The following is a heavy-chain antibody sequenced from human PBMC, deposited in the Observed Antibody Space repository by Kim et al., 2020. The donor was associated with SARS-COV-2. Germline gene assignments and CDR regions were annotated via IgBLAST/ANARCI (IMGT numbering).Heavy chain of an antibody. D-gene: IGHD3-10*01. J-gene: IGHJ6*02. CDR3: ARHLGSGSYYNVRPYYYGMDV. V-gene: IGHV4-59*08. CDR2: IYYSGST. Sequence: SETLSLTCTVSGGSISSYYWSWIRQPPGKGLEWIGYIYYSGSTNYNPSLKSRVTISVDTSKNQFSLKLSSVTAADTAVYYCARHLGSGSYYNVRPYYYGMDVWGQGTTVTVSS. CDR1: GGSISSYY.